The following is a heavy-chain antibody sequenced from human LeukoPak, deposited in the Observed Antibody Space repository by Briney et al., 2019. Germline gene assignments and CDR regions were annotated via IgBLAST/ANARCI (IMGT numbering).Heavy chain of an antibody. CDR3: ARDYADDSSGLDQ. Sequence: GGSLRLSCATSGFTFSSSWMSWVRQAPGRGLEWVSSISSSSSYIYYADSVKGRFTISRDNAKNSLYLQMNSLRAEDTAVYYCARDYADDSSGLDQWGQGTLVTVSS. V-gene: IGHV3-21*01. CDR1: GFTFSSSW. CDR2: ISSSSSYI. D-gene: IGHD3-22*01. J-gene: IGHJ4*02.